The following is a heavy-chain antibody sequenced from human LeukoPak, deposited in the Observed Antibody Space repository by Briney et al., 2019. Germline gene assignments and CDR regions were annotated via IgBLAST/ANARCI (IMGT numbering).Heavy chain of an antibody. J-gene: IGHJ6*03. CDR2: IIPIFGTA. V-gene: IGHV1-69*06. CDR1: GGTFSSYA. D-gene: IGHD1-26*01. CDR3: ARGATRYYYYYMDV. Sequence: SVKVSCKASGGTFSSYAISWVRQAPGQGLEWMGGIIPIFGTANYAQRFQGRVTITADKSTSTAYMELSSLRSEDTAVYYCARGATRYYYYYMDVWGKGTTVTVSS.